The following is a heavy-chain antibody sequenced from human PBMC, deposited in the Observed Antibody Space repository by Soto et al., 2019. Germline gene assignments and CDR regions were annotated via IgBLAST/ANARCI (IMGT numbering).Heavy chain of an antibody. CDR1: GYSISSSNW. D-gene: IGHD1-26*01. CDR3: ARREIQGPLDY. CDR2: IYYSGTT. Sequence: SETLSLTCAVSGYSISSSNWWGWIRQPPGKGLEWIGYIYYSGTTYYNPSLKSRVTMSVDTSKNQFSLKLTSVTAVDTAVYYCARREIQGPLDYWGQGTLVTVSS. V-gene: IGHV4-28*01. J-gene: IGHJ4*02.